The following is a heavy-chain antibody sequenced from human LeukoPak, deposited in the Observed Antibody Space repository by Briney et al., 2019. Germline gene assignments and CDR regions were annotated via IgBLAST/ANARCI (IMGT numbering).Heavy chain of an antibody. CDR1: RYTFTTYA. CDR3: ARRTGYSSSWPPH. J-gene: IGHJ4*02. CDR2: INTNTGNR. D-gene: IGHD6-13*01. Sequence: ASVKVSCQACRYTFTTYAMNGVRQAPAQGREWMGWINTNTGNRTYPHGFREGFVLSLDTSPSTAYLQISSLKAEDTAVYYCARRTGYSSSWPPHWGQGTLVTVSS. V-gene: IGHV7-4-1*02.